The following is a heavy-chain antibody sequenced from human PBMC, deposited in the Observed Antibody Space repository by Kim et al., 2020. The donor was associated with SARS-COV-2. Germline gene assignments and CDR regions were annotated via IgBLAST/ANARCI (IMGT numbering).Heavy chain of an antibody. Sequence: SETLSLTCTVSGGSISSYYWSWIRQPAGKGLEWIGRIYTSGSTNYNPSLKSRVTMSVDTSKNQFSLKLSSVTAADTAVYYCAREADYYDSSGGNNWFDPWGQGTLVTVSS. V-gene: IGHV4-4*07. CDR1: GGSISSYY. J-gene: IGHJ5*02. D-gene: IGHD3-22*01. CDR2: IYTSGST. CDR3: AREADYYDSSGGNNWFDP.